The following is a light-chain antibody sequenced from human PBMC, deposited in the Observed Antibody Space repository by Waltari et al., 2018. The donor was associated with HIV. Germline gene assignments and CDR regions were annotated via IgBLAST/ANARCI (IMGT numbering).Light chain of an antibody. CDR2: RNN. CDR1: SSDIGNNF. J-gene: IGLJ3*02. CDR3: AAWDGSLSAGL. Sequence: SVLTQPPSTSASPGHRVTISCSRTSSDIGNNFVSRYQPLPGTAPKLLIFRNNRRPSGVPYRFSGSKSDTAASLVIIVLRSEDEADYFCAAWDGSLSAGLFGGGTKVAVL. V-gene: IGLV1-47*01.